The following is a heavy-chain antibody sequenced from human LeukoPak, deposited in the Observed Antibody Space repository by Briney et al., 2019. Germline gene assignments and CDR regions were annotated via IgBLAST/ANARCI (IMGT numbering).Heavy chain of an antibody. CDR1: GGSISSYY. CDR3: ARRDRLVGATNWYFDL. Sequence: SETLSLTCTVSGGSISSYYWSWIRQPPGKGLEWIGYIYYSGSTNYNPSLKSRVTISVDTSKNQFSLKLSSVTAADTAVYYCARRDRLVGATNWYFDLWGRGTLVTVSS. CDR2: IYYSGST. J-gene: IGHJ2*01. D-gene: IGHD1-26*01. V-gene: IGHV4-59*08.